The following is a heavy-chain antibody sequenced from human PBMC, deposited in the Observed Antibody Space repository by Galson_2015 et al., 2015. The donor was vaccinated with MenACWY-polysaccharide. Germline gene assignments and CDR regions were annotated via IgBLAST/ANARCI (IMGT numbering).Heavy chain of an antibody. D-gene: IGHD3-22*01. CDR1: GFPLSVYY. CDR3: ARVTYADSSGFYGPFDP. J-gene: IGHJ5*02. V-gene: IGHV1-2*02. CDR2: VSPNNGRP. Sequence: SVKVSCKASGFPLSVYYLHWVRRAPGQGLQWMGWVSPNNGRPNYAQNFQGRVTLTRDMSISTAYMELSRLTSDDTAVYYCARVTYADSSGFYGPFDPWGQGTLVTVSS.